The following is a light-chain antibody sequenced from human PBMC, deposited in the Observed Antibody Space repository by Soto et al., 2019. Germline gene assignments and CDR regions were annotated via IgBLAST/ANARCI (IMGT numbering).Light chain of an antibody. Sequence: EIVMTQSPATLSVSPGERATLSCRASQSVSSKLAWYQQKPGQAPRLLIYGASTRATGIPARFSGSGSGTEFPLSKSSLLSEDFAVYYCQQYTNVSPFTFGEGTKVEIK. CDR1: QSVSSK. CDR2: GAS. CDR3: QQYTNVSPFT. J-gene: IGKJ4*01. V-gene: IGKV3-15*01.